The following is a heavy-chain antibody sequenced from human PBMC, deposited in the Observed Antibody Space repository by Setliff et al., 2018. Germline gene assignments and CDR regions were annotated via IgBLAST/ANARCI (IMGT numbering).Heavy chain of an antibody. D-gene: IGHD2-15*01. CDR2: INAANGNT. J-gene: IGHJ4*02. CDR1: GETFTRYS. Sequence: ASVKVSCKASGETFTRYSIHWVRQAPGQRLEWMGWINAANGNTKYSQKFQGRVTITRDTSASTVYMELSSLRYEDTAVYYCANAEVVVAPWGQGTLVTVSS. V-gene: IGHV1-3*01. CDR3: ANAEVVVAP.